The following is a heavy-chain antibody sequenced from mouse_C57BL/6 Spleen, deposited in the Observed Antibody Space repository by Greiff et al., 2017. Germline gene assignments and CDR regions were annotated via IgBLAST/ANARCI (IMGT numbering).Heavy chain of an antibody. J-gene: IGHJ2*01. V-gene: IGHV5-17*01. CDR2: ISSGSSTI. CDR3: ARPRRCYFDY. CDR1: GFTFSDYG. Sequence: EVQRVESGGGLVKPGGSLKLSCAASGFTFSDYGMHWVRQAPEKGLEWVAYISSGSSTIYYADTVKGRFTISRDKSENTLFLQMTRLRSEDTAMYYCARPRRCYFDYWGQGTTLTVSS.